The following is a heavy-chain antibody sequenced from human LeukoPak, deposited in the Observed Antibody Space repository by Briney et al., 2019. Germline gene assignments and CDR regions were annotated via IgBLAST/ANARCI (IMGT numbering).Heavy chain of an antibody. CDR2: IKQDGSEK. CDR3: ARGSGWLVHY. V-gene: IGHV3-7*04. J-gene: IGHJ4*02. D-gene: IGHD5-24*01. CDR1: GFSFSSLW. Sequence: PGGSLRLSCAVSGFSFSSLWMNWVRQAPGKGLEWVANIKQDGSEKYYVDSVKGRFTISRDNAKKSIYLEMKSLRAEDTAVYYCARGSGWLVHYWGQGTLVTVSS.